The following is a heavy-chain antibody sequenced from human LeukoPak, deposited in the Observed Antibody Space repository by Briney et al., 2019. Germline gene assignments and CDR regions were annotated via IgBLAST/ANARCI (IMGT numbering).Heavy chain of an antibody. D-gene: IGHD3-22*01. V-gene: IGHV3-48*01. CDR3: AREQSTYYYDSSGPDL. CDR1: GFTFSSYR. Sequence: PGGSLRLSCAASGFTFSSYRMNWVRQAPGKGLEWVSYISSSSSSTIYYADSVKGRFTISRDNAKNSLYLQMNSLRAEDTAVYYCAREQSTYYYDSSGPDLWGQGTLVTVSS. CDR2: ISSSSSSTI. J-gene: IGHJ4*02.